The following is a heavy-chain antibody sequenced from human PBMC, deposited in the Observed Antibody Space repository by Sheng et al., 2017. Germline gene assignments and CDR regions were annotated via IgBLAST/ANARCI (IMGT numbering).Heavy chain of an antibody. J-gene: IGHJ4*02. CDR3: VKDRARGPADH. Sequence: QLQLQESGPGLVNPFGDPCPSPALSLVTPSANRDYYWGWIRQPPGRDWSGLGVSIPIGGTYTQPPSLKSRLAIXIDTSKNQFFLKLSSVTAADTAVYFCVKDRARGPADHWGQGTLVTVSS. CDR1: VTPSANRDYY. V-gene: IGHV4-39*07. CDR2: SIPIGGT.